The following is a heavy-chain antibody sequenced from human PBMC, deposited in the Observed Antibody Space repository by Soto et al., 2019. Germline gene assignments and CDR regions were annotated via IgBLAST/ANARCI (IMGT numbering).Heavy chain of an antibody. J-gene: IGHJ6*03. D-gene: IGHD1-1*01. Sequence: SATLSLTCTVSGGSISSYYWSWIRQPPGKGLEWIGYIYYSGSTNYNPSLKSRVTISVDTSKNQFSLKLSSVTAADTAVYYCARTRDSGTFYYYYYYYMDVWGKGTTVTVSS. V-gene: IGHV4-59*08. CDR3: ARTRDSGTFYYYYYYYMDV. CDR2: IYYSGST. CDR1: GGSISSYY.